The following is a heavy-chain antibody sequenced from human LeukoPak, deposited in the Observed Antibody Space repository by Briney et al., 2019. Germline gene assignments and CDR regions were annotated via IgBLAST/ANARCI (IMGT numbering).Heavy chain of an antibody. V-gene: IGHV3-21*01. CDR2: ISSSSSYI. Sequence: KPGGSLRLSCAASGFTFSSYSMNWVRQAPGKGLEWVSSISSSSSYIYYADSVKGRFTTSRDNAKNSLYLQMNSLRAEDTAVYYCARDRYCGGDCYSAFFDYWGQGTLVTVSS. CDR3: ARDRYCGGDCYSAFFDY. D-gene: IGHD2-21*02. CDR1: GFTFSSYS. J-gene: IGHJ4*02.